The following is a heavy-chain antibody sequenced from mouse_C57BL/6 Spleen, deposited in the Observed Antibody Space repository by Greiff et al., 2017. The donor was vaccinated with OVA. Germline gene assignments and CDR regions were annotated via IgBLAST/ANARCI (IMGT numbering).Heavy chain of an antibody. V-gene: IGHV1-55*01. D-gene: IGHD1-1*01. CDR3: ARANYYGSSYWYFDV. CDR2: LYPGSGST. J-gene: IGHJ1*03. Sequence: QVQLQQPGAELVKPGASVKMSCKASGYTFTSYWITWVKQRPGQGLEWIGDLYPGSGSTNYNEKFKSKATLTVDTSSSTAYMQLSSLTSEDSAVYYCARANYYGSSYWYFDVWGTGTTVTVSS. CDR1: GYTFTSYW.